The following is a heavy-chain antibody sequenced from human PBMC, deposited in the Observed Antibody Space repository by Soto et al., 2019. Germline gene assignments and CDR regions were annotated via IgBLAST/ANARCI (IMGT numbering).Heavy chain of an antibody. V-gene: IGHV2-5*02. D-gene: IGHD3-9*01. CDR3: AQRKYNILTNFYFHY. Sequence: QITLKESGPTLVKPTQPLTLTCTFSGFSLSTSGVGVGWIRQPPGKALEWLALIYWDNDDRYSPSLKSRLTITKDASKDQGLLTMTNMDPVDTATYYCAQRKYNILTNFYFHYWGQGTRVTVSS. CDR2: IYWDNDD. CDR1: GFSLSTSGVG. J-gene: IGHJ4*02.